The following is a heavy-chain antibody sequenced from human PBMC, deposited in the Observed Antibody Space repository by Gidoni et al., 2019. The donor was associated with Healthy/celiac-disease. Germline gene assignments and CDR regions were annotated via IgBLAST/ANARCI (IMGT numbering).Heavy chain of an antibody. CDR3: ARVGYDSSGYYYGY. V-gene: IGHV1-69*02. Sequence: QVQLVQSGAEVKKPGSSVKVSCKASGGTFSSYTISWVRQAPGQGLEWMGRIIPILGIANYAQKFQGRVTITADKSTSTAYMELSSLRSEDTAVYYCARVGYDSSGYYYGYWGQGTLVTVSS. D-gene: IGHD3-22*01. CDR1: GGTFSSYT. CDR2: IIPILGIA. J-gene: IGHJ4*02.